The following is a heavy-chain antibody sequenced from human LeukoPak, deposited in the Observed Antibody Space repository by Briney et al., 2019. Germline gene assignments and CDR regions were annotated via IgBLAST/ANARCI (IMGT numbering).Heavy chain of an antibody. D-gene: IGHD2-2*03. J-gene: IGHJ3*02. CDR3: ARWGPGYFNAFDI. Sequence: PSETLSLACTVSGGSISSYYWSWIRQPAGKGLEWIGRIYTSGSTNYNPSLKSRVTISVDTSKNQFSLKLSSVTAADTAVYYCARWGPGYFNAFDIWGQGTMVTVSS. CDR1: GGSISSYY. V-gene: IGHV4-4*07. CDR2: IYTSGST.